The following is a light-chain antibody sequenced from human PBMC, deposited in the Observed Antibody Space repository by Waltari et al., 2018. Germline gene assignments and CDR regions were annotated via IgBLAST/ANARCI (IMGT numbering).Light chain of an antibody. CDR3: QQYGSSPST. CDR1: QSVSSSY. J-gene: IGKJ4*01. Sequence: EIVLTQSTGTLSLSPGERATLSCRASQSVSSSYLAWYQQKPGQTPRLLIYGAASRATGIPDRVSGSGSGTDFTLTISRLEPEDFAVYYCQQYGSSPSTFGGGTKVEIK. V-gene: IGKV3-20*01. CDR2: GAA.